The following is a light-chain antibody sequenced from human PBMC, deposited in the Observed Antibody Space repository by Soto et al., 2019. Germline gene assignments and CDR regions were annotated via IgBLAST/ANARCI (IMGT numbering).Light chain of an antibody. Sequence: QSALTQPRSVSGSPGQSVTISCTGTSSDVGGYNYVSWYQQHPDKAPKVMIYDVSKRPSGVPDRFSGSKSGNTASLTISGLHAEDEADYHCCSYAGNFYVFGTGTKVTVL. V-gene: IGLV2-11*01. CDR1: SSDVGGYNY. J-gene: IGLJ1*01. CDR3: CSYAGNFYV. CDR2: DVS.